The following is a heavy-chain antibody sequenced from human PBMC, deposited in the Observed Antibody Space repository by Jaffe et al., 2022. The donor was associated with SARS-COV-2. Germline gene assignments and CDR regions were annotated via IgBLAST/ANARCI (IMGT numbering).Heavy chain of an antibody. Sequence: EVQLVESGGGLVQPGGSLRLSCAASGFTFSSYWMHWVRQAPGKGLVWVSRINSDGSSTSYADSVKGRFTISRDNAKNTLYLQMNSLRAEDTAVYYCARDEKIKYYDILTGYYQKSYYYYGMDVWGQGTTVTVSS. D-gene: IGHD3-9*01. V-gene: IGHV3-74*01. CDR1: GFTFSSYW. J-gene: IGHJ6*02. CDR3: ARDEKIKYYDILTGYYQKSYYYYGMDV. CDR2: INSDGSST.